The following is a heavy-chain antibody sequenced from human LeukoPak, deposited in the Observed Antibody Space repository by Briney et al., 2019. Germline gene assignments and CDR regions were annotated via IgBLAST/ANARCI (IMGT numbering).Heavy chain of an antibody. CDR3: GRRSRSTWNYRRGDY. D-gene: IGHD1-7*01. J-gene: IGHJ4*02. CDR2: ISYSGGP. Sequence: SETLSLTCTVSGDSISSYHWSWIRQPPGKGLEWIGYISYSGGPNYNPSHKSRVTISVDTSKNQFSLKLTSVTAADTAVYYCGRRSRSTWNYRRGDYWGQGTLVTVSS. CDR1: GDSISSYH. V-gene: IGHV4-59*08.